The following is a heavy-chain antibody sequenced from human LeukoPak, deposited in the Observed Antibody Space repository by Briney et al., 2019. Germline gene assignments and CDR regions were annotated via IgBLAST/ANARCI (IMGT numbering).Heavy chain of an antibody. J-gene: IGHJ5*02. V-gene: IGHV1-69*13. CDR1: GGTFSSYA. CDR2: IIPIFGTA. D-gene: IGHD2-15*01. CDR3: ARAQELYCSGGSRRFDP. Sequence: GASVKVSCKASGGTFSSYAISWVRQAPGQGLEWMGGIIPIFGTANYAQKFQGRVTITADESTSTAYMELSSLRSEDTAVYYCARAQELYCSGGSRRFDPWGQGTLVTVSS.